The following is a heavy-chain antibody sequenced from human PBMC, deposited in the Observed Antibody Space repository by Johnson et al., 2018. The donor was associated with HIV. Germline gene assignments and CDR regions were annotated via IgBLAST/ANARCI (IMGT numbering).Heavy chain of an antibody. CDR1: GFTFSDYC. CDR3: ARDSALSTQWRVRSGAFDI. Sequence: QVQLVESGGGLVQPGGSLRLSCAASGFTFSDYCMSWIRQAPGKVLEWVAVISYDGSNKYYADPVKGRFTISRDNSNNTLYLQMNSLRVEDTAVYYCARDSALSTQWRVRSGAFDIWGQGTMVTVSS. CDR2: ISYDGSNK. J-gene: IGHJ3*02. D-gene: IGHD6-19*01. V-gene: IGHV3-30*03.